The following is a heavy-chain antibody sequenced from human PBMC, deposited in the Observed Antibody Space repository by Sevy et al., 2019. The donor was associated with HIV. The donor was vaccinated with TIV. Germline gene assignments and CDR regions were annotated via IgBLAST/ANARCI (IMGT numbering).Heavy chain of an antibody. CDR3: AKDYSAGITMVRGAYRARGDYFDY. D-gene: IGHD3-10*01. CDR2: ISYDEAHK. V-gene: IGHV3-30*18. CDR1: GFTFRTSG. J-gene: IGHJ4*02. Sequence: GGSLRLSCVTSGFTFRTSGMHWVRQSPGKGLEWVAVISYDEAHKNYADSVKGGFSISKDNSKNTLYLKMSSLRTEDTAVYYCAKDYSAGITMVRGAYRARGDYFDYWGQGTQVTVSS.